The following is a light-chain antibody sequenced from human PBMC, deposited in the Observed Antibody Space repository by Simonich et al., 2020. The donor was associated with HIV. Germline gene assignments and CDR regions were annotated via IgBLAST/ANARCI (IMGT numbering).Light chain of an antibody. CDR2: AAS. CDR3: QQSYSTPQT. J-gene: IGKJ1*01. CDR1: QSITNY. Sequence: DIQMTQSPSSLSASVGDRVTITCRASQSITNYLNWYKQKPGKAPKLLIYAASSLQSGVSSRFSGSGSGTDFTLTISSLQPEDFATYYCQQSYSTPQTFGQGTKVEIK. V-gene: IGKV1-39*01.